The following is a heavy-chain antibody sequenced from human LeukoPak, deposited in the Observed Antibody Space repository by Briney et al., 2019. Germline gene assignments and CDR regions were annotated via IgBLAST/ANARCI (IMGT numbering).Heavy chain of an antibody. CDR1: GGSISSSSYY. CDR3: ARFQWSYGAFDI. D-gene: IGHD1-26*01. Sequence: SETLSLTCTVSGGSISSSSYYWGWIRQPPGKGLEWIGCIYYSGSTYYNPSLKSRVTISVDTSKNQFSLKLSSVTAADTAVYYCARFQWSYGAFDIWGQGTMVTVSS. J-gene: IGHJ3*02. V-gene: IGHV4-39*07. CDR2: IYYSGST.